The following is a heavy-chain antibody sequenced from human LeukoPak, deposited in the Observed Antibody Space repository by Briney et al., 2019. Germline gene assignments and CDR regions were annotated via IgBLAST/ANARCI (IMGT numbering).Heavy chain of an antibody. CDR3: AKDLLPPERYSYGF. CDR2: IRYDGSNK. Sequence: GGSLRLSCAASGFTFSSYGMHWVRQAPGKGLEWVAFIRYDGSNKYYADSVKGRFTISRDNSKNTLYLQMNSLRAEDTAVYYCAKDLLPPERYSYGFWGQGTLVTVSS. V-gene: IGHV3-30*02. J-gene: IGHJ4*02. D-gene: IGHD5-18*01. CDR1: GFTFSSYG.